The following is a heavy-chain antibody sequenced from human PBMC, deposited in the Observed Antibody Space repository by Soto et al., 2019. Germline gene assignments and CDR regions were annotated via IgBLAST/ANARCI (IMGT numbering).Heavy chain of an antibody. CDR1: GFTFSSYA. J-gene: IGHJ5*02. D-gene: IGHD6-13*01. V-gene: IGHV3-23*01. CDR3: AGEQLVRADWDNWFDP. CDR2: ISGSGGST. Sequence: GGSLRLSCAASGFTFSSYAMSWVRQAPGKGLEWVSAISGSGGSTYYADSVKGRFTISRDNSKNTLYLQMNSLRAEDTAVYYCAGEQLVRADWDNWFDPWGQGTLVTVSS.